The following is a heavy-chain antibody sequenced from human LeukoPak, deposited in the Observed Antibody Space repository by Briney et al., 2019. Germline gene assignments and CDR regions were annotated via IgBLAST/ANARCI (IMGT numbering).Heavy chain of an antibody. Sequence: SGTLSLTCAVSGGSISSNNWWSWVRQPPGKGLEWIGGIYHSGSTNYNPSLKGRVTISVDKSKNQFSLKLTSVTAADTAVYYCARRASYYAMDVWGHGTTVTVSS. CDR3: ARRASYYAMDV. J-gene: IGHJ6*02. V-gene: IGHV4-4*02. CDR1: GGSISSNNW. CDR2: IYHSGST.